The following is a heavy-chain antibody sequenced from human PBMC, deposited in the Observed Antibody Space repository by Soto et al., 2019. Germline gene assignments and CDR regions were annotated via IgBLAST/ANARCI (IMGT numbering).Heavy chain of an antibody. Sequence: GGSLRLSCAASGFTFSSYGMHWVRQAPGKGLEWVAVISYDGSNKYYADSVKGRFTISRDNSKNTLCLQMNSLRAEDTAVYYCAKDSASGIFFLFDPWGQGTLVTVSS. V-gene: IGHV3-30*18. CDR2: ISYDGSNK. CDR3: AKDSASGIFFLFDP. CDR1: GFTFSSYG. J-gene: IGHJ5*02. D-gene: IGHD3-9*01.